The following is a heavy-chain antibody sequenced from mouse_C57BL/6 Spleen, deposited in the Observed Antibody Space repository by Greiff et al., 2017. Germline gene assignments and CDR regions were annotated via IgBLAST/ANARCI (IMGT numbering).Heavy chain of an antibody. Sequence: VQLQQPGAELVRPGSSVKLSCKASGYTFTSYWMHWVKQRPIQGLEWIGNIDPSDSETHYTQKFKDKATLTVDKSSSTAYMQLSSLTSEDSAVXYRASYGKQAWFAYWGQGTLVTVSA. CDR1: GYTFTSYW. CDR2: IDPSDSET. V-gene: IGHV1-52*01. J-gene: IGHJ3*01. D-gene: IGHD2-1*01. CDR3: ASYGKQAWFAY.